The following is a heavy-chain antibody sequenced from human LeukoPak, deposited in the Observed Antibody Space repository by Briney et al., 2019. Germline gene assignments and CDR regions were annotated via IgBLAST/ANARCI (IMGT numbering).Heavy chain of an antibody. CDR3: TSGRRSSGYYPDY. CDR2: IRSKAYGGTT. V-gene: IGHV3-49*03. Sequence: GGSLRLSCTASGFTFGDYAMSWFRQAPGKGLEWVGFIRSKAYGGTTEYAASVKGRFTISRDDSKSIAYLQMNSLKTEDTAVYYCTSGRRSSGYYPDYWGQGTLVTVSS. J-gene: IGHJ4*02. D-gene: IGHD3-22*01. CDR1: GFTFGDYA.